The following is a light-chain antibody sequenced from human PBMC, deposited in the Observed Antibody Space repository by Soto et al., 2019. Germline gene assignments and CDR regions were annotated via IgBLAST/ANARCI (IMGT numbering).Light chain of an antibody. CDR1: QSISSW. Sequence: IQMTQYPSTLSASVGDRVTITCRASQSISSWLAWYQQRPGKAPKLLIYETSIFESGVPSRFSGSGSGTQFTLTISSLQPDDFATYYCQQYNSYPWTFSHGTKVDIK. J-gene: IGKJ1*01. CDR2: ETS. CDR3: QQYNSYPWT. V-gene: IGKV1-5*03.